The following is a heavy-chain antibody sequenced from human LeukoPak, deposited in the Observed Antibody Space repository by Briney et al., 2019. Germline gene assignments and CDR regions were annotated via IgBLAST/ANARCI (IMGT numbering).Heavy chain of an antibody. Sequence: PGGSLRLSCEASGFTFDDYGMNWVRQAPGKGLEWVSGISWNGGSTSYADSVKGRFTISRDNAKNSLYLQMNSLRAEDTAVYYCARDPDSSGYLPLYYFDYWGQGTLVTVSS. J-gene: IGHJ4*02. V-gene: IGHV3-20*04. CDR2: ISWNGGST. CDR3: ARDPDSSGYLPLYYFDY. D-gene: IGHD3-22*01. CDR1: GFTFDDYG.